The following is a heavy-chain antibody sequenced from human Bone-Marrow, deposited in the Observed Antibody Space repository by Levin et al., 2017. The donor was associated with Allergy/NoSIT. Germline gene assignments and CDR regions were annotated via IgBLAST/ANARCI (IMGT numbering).Heavy chain of an antibody. CDR2: IYWDDAV. D-gene: IGHD2-21*02. CDR1: GFSLSTAGVG. J-gene: IGHJ4*02. V-gene: IGHV2-5*02. CDR3: ARRQVTPRGWPNYFDS. Sequence: QTLSLTCSFSGFSLSTAGVGVAWIRQSPGKALEWLGLIYWDDAVRYSTSLRRRLTLTKDTSRDQVVLTMTHMDPLDTATYYCARRQVTPRGWPNYFDSWGQGILVTVSS.